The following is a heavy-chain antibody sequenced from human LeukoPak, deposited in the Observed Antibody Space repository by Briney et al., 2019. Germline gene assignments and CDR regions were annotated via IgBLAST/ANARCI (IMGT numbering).Heavy chain of an antibody. CDR1: GYSFTSYW. V-gene: IGHV5-51*01. D-gene: IGHD3-9*01. J-gene: IGHJ4*02. CDR2: IYPGDSDT. CDR3: ARHPLYDILTGSFDY. Sequence: LGESLKISCKGSGYSFTSYWIGWVRQMPGKGLELMGIIYPGDSDTRYSPSFHGQVTISADKSISTAYLQWSSLKASDTAMYYCARHPLYDILTGSFDYWGQGTLVTVSS.